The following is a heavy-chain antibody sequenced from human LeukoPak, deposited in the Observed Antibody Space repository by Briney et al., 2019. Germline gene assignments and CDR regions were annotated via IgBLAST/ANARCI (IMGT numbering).Heavy chain of an antibody. CDR1: GFTFDDYA. CDR3: ARDWEYQYFDY. CDR2: ISWNSGSI. Sequence: PGRSLRLSCAASGFTFDDYAMHWVRQAPGKGLEWVSGISWNSGSIGYADSVKGRFTISRDNAKNSLYLQMNSLRAEDTAVYYCARDWEYQYFDYWGQGTLVTVSS. J-gene: IGHJ4*02. V-gene: IGHV3-9*01. D-gene: IGHD2-2*01.